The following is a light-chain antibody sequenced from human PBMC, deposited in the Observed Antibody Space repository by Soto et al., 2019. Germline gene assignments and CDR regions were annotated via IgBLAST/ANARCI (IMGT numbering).Light chain of an antibody. V-gene: IGKV1-39*01. CDR2: AAS. CDR1: QSISSY. Sequence: DIQMTQSPSSLSASVGYRFTITCRASQSISSYLNWYQKKPGKGPKLLIYAASSLQSGVPSRLSGSGYGTDFTLTISSMQPEDFETYYCQQSYSNPWTFGQGTKVDIK. J-gene: IGKJ1*01. CDR3: QQSYSNPWT.